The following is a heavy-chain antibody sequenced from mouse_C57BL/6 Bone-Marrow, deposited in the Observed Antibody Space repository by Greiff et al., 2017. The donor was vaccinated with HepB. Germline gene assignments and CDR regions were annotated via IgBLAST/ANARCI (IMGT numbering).Heavy chain of an antibody. CDR3: ARAPYYYGSRPPGFAY. J-gene: IGHJ3*01. CDR2: ISYDGSN. V-gene: IGHV3-6*01. CDR1: GYSITSGYY. D-gene: IGHD1-1*01. Sequence: VQLQQSGPGLVKPSQSLSLTCSVTGYSITSGYYWNWIRQFPGNKLEWMGYISYDGSNNYNPSLKNRISITRDTSKNQFFLKLNSVTTEDTATYYCARAPYYYGSRPPGFAYWGQGTLVTVSA.